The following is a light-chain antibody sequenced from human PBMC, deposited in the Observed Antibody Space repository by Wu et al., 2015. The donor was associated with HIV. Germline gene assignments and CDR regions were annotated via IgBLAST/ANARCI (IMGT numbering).Light chain of an antibody. CDR2: SAS. CDR1: QDVSNY. V-gene: IGKV1-8*01. J-gene: IGKJ1*01. CDR3: QHYYNYPRT. Sequence: IRITQSPSSLSASTGDRVTITCRASQDVSNYLAWYQQKPGKPPKLLISSASSLLSGVPSRFSGSGSGTDFTLTISCLQSEDFATYYCQHYYNYPRTFGQGTTVEIK.